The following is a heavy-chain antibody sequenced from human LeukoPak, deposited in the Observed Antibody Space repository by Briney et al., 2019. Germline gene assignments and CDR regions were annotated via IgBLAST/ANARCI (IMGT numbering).Heavy chain of an antibody. CDR2: IYYSGST. D-gene: IGHD3-9*01. CDR1: GGSISSGGYY. V-gene: IGHV4-31*03. J-gene: IGHJ3*02. CDR3: ARGGRYFDWLSPNAFDI. Sequence: SETLSLTCTVSGGSISSGGYYWSWIRQHPGKGQEWIGYIYYSGSTYYNPSLKSRVTISVDTSKNQFSLKLSSVTAADTAVYYCARGGRYFDWLSPNAFDIWGQGTMVTVSS.